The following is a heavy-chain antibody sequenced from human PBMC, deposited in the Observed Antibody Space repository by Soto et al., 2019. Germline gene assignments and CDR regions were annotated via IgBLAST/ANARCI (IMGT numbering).Heavy chain of an antibody. CDR3: ARSQLLTTVTSPNFAY. V-gene: IGHV4-31*03. CDR2: IYYSGST. Sequence: SETLSLTCTVSGGSISSGGYYWSWIRQHPGKGLEWIGYIYYSGSTYYNPSLKSRVTISVDTSKNQFSLKLSSVTAADTAVYYCARSQLLTTVTSPNFAYWGQGTLVTVSS. CDR1: GGSISSGGYY. J-gene: IGHJ4*02. D-gene: IGHD4-4*01.